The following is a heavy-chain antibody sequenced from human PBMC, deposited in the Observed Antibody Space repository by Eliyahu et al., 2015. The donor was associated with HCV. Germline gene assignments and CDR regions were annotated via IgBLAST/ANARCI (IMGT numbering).Heavy chain of an antibody. CDR3: AKDHMWGRRHLAPTFDK. J-gene: IGHJ4*01. V-gene: IGHV3-23*01. D-gene: IGHD1-26*01. CDR1: GFXFDYXG. Sequence: EVEVLESGGDLVQPGGSVRLSCXASGFXFDYXGMTWFRQSQGKGLEWVXSISGSGDDTYYADSVRGRFTVSRDNSNNIVYLQLTSLGVEDTAVYYCAKDHMWGRRHLAPTFDKWGRGALVTVSS. CDR2: ISGSGDDT.